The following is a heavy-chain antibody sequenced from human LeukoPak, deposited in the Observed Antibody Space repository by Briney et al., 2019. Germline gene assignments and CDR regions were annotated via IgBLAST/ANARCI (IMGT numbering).Heavy chain of an antibody. J-gene: IGHJ4*02. Sequence: GGSLRLSCAASGFTFSSYAMHWVRQAPGKGLEWVAVISYDGSNKYYADSVKGRFTISRDNSKNTLYLQMNSLRAEDTAVYYCARDHYGSGRPSITMIVVVITSYFDYWGQGTLVTVSS. V-gene: IGHV3-30-3*01. D-gene: IGHD3-22*01. CDR1: GFTFSSYA. CDR3: ARDHYGSGRPSITMIVVVITSYFDY. CDR2: ISYDGSNK.